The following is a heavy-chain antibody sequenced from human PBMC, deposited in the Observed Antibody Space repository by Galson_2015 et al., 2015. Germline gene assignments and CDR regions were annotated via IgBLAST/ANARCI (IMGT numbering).Heavy chain of an antibody. D-gene: IGHD3-10*01. CDR3: ARDKGDITMVRGVIGY. Sequence: SVKVSCKASGYAFTSYGISWVRQAPGQGLEWMGWISAYNGNTNYAQKLQGRVTMTTDTSTSTAYMELRSLRSDDTAVYYCARDKGDITMVRGVIGYWGQGTLVTVSS. CDR2: ISAYNGNT. CDR1: GYAFTSYG. V-gene: IGHV1-18*01. J-gene: IGHJ4*02.